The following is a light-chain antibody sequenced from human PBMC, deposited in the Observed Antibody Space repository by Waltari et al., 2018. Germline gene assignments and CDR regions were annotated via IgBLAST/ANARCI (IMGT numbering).Light chain of an antibody. CDR3: QSTDSTTTYRV. V-gene: IGLV3-25*03. CDR1: ALPKQY. Sequence: SYELTQPPSVSVSPGQTATITCSGDALPKQYAYWYQQKPGQAPVVLIYKDTERPSGIPERFSGSTAGTTVTLTISGVQAEDEADYYCQSTDSTTTYRVFRSGTKVTVL. CDR2: KDT. J-gene: IGLJ1*01.